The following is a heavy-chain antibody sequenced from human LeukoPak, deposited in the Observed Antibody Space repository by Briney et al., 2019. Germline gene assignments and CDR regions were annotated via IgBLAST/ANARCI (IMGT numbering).Heavy chain of an antibody. V-gene: IGHV1-2*02. Sequence: GASVKVSCKASGYIFTGYYMHWVRQAPGQGLEWMGWINPNSGGTNYAQKFQGRVTMTRDTSINTAYMELSRLRSDDTAVYYCARIDGYSVAYWGQGTLVTVSS. CDR2: INPNSGGT. CDR3: ARIDGYSVAY. CDR1: GYIFTGYY. J-gene: IGHJ4*02. D-gene: IGHD2-15*01.